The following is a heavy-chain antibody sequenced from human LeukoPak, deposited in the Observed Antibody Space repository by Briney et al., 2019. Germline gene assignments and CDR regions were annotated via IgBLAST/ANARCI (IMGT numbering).Heavy chain of an antibody. CDR3: ARGRTGDAFDI. CDR2: INPNSGGT. Sequence: ASVKVSCKASGYTFTGYYMHWVRQAPGQGLEWMGWINPNSGGTNYAQKFQGRVTMTTDTSTSTAYMELRSLRSDDTAVYYCARGRTGDAFDIWGQGTMVTVSS. J-gene: IGHJ3*02. CDR1: GYTFTGYY. D-gene: IGHD7-27*01. V-gene: IGHV1-2*02.